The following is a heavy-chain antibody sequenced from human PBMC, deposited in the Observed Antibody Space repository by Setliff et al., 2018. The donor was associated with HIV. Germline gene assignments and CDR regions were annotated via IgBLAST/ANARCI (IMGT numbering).Heavy chain of an antibody. CDR3: VRDPHYYDRSGHYSWFYFDY. D-gene: IGHD3-22*01. Sequence: SETLSLTCAVYGGSFSGHYWGWIRQPPGKGLEWIGNIFHSGTTYYNPSLKSRVTIAIDTSKNQFSLKLTSLTAADTAVYFCVRDPHYYDRSGHYSWFYFDYWGQGTLVTVSS. V-gene: IGHV4-34*12. CDR2: IFHSGTT. J-gene: IGHJ4*02. CDR1: GGSFSGHY.